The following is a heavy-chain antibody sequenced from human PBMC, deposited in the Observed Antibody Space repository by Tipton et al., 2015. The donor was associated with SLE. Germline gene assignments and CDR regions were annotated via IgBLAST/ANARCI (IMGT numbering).Heavy chain of an antibody. CDR1: GGSFSGYY. V-gene: IGHV4-34*01. J-gene: IGHJ5*02. Sequence: TLSLTCAVYGGSFSGYYWSWIRQPPGKGLEWIGEINHSGSTNYNPSLKSRVTISVDTSKNQFSLKLSSVTAADTAVYYCARRGYGSGSSWGQGTLVIVSS. CDR2: INHSGST. D-gene: IGHD3-10*01. CDR3: ARRGYGSGSS.